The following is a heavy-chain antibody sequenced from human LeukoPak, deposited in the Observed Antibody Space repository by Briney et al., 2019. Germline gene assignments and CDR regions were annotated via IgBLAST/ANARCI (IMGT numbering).Heavy chain of an antibody. V-gene: IGHV1-3*01. Sequence: RFQGRVTITRDTSATTVYMELISLRSEDTAVYYCATEKLGIAARHGFDYWGQGTLVTVSS. J-gene: IGHJ4*02. D-gene: IGHD6-6*01. CDR3: ATEKLGIAARHGFDY.